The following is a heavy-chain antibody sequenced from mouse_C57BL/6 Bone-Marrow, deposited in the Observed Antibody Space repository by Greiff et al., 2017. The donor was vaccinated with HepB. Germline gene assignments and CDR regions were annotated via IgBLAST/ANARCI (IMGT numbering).Heavy chain of an antibody. V-gene: IGHV1-81*01. Sequence: VKLMESGAELARPGASVKLSCKASGYTFTSYGISWVKQRTGQGLEWIGEIYPRSGNTYYNEKFKGKATLTADKSSSTAYMELRSLTSEDSAVYFCAGPTVVDYWGQGTTLTVSS. D-gene: IGHD1-1*01. J-gene: IGHJ2*01. CDR3: AGPTVVDY. CDR2: IYPRSGNT. CDR1: GYTFTSYG.